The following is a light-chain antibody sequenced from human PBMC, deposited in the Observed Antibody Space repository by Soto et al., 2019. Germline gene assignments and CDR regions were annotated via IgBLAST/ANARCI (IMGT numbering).Light chain of an antibody. CDR2: GTS. J-gene: IGKJ3*01. V-gene: IGKV3-20*01. CDR3: QQYGSSLFT. CDR1: QSVSSKY. Sequence: EIVLTQSPGTLSLSPVERATLSCMASQSVSSKYLAWYQQKPGQAPRVLIYGTSIRASGVPERFSGGGSGTDFTLTITRLEPEDFAVYYCQQYGSSLFTFGPGTKVDIK.